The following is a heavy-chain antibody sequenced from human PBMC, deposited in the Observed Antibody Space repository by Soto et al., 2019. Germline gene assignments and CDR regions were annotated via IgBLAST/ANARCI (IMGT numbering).Heavy chain of an antibody. J-gene: IGHJ3*02. V-gene: IGHV4-34*01. CDR1: GGSFSGYY. D-gene: IGHD2-15*01. CDR2: INHSGST. CDR3: AGFWKYIVVVVAASNNAFDI. Sequence: SETLSLTCAVYGGSFSGYYWSWIRQPPGKGLEWIGEINHSGSTNYNPSLKSRVTISVDTSKNQFSLKLSSVTAADTAVYYCAGFWKYIVVVVAASNNAFDIWGQGTMVTVSS.